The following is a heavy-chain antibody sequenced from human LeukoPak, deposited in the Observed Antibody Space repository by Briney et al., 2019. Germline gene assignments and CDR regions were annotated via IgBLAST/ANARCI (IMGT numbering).Heavy chain of an antibody. D-gene: IGHD1-1*01. CDR2: IYYSGST. CDR3: ARAPYNWNDVSWFDP. V-gene: IGHV4-39*01. J-gene: IGHJ5*02. Sequence: SETLSLTCTVSGGSISSSSYYWGWIRQPPGKGLEWIGSIYYSGSTYYNPSLKSRVTISVDTSKNQFSLKLSSVTAADTAVYYCARAPYNWNDVSWFDPWGQGTLVTVSS. CDR1: GGSISSSSYY.